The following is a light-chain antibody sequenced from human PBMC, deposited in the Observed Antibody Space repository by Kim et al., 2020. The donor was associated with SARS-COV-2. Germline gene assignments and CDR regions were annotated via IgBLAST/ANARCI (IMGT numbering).Light chain of an antibody. V-gene: IGKV4-1*01. Sequence: DIVMTQSPDSLAVSLGERATINCKSSQRVLYSSNNKNYLAWYQQKPGQPPKLLIYWASTRESGVPDRFSGSRSGTDFTLTISSLQAEYVAVYYCQQYYSTPWTFGQGTNVDIK. CDR3: QQYYSTPWT. CDR1: QRVLYSSNNKNY. CDR2: WAS. J-gene: IGKJ1*01.